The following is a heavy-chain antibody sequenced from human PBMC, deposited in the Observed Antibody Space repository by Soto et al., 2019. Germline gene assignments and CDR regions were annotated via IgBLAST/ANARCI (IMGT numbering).Heavy chain of an antibody. J-gene: IGHJ6*02. CDR2: INSDGSST. D-gene: IGHD6-13*01. Sequence: EVQLVESGGGLVQPGGSLRLSCAASGFTFSSYWMHWVRQAPGKGLVWVSRINSDGSSTSYADSVKGRFTISRDNAKNTLYLQMNSLRAEDTAVYYCGKPRYSSSWSGMDVWGQGTTVTVSS. CDR1: GFTFSSYW. CDR3: GKPRYSSSWSGMDV. V-gene: IGHV3-74*01.